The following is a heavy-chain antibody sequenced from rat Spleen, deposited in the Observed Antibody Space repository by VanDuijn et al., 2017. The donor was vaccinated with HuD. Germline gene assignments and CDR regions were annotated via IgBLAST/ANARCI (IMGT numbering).Heavy chain of an antibody. CDR2: ISYEGSST. D-gene: IGHD1-4*01. V-gene: IGHV5-22*01. CDR3: ARPDGYTYVMDA. J-gene: IGHJ4*01. CDR1: GFIFSDYY. Sequence: EVQLVESGGGLVQPGRSMKLSCAASGFIFSDYYMAWVRQAPKKGLEWVASISYEGSSTYYGDSVKGRFTISRDDAKSTLYLQINSLRSEDTATYYCARPDGYTYVMDAWGQGASVTVSS.